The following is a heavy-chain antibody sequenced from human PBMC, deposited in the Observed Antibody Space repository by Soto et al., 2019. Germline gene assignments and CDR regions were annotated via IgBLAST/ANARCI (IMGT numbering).Heavy chain of an antibody. J-gene: IGHJ4*02. V-gene: IGHV4-61*01. CDR1: GGSVRSRNYF. D-gene: IGHD6-13*01. CDR2: ISYSGRT. Sequence: PSETLSPTCTVPGGSVRSRNYFWSWIRQPPGKGLEWIGHISYSGRTNYYPSLKTRLSMSLDTSKNQFSLKLRSVTAADTAVYYCAIESSHSQQDVWGQGTLVTVSS. CDR3: AIESSHSQQDV.